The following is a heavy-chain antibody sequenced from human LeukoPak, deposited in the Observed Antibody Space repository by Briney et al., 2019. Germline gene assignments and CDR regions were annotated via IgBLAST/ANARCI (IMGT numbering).Heavy chain of an antibody. CDR1: GGSISSYY. CDR3: ARQSSGRSYGSPSSPLYYFDY. Sequence: KPSETLSLTCSASGGSISSYYWSGIRQPPGKGLEWIGHIYYSGSTNYNPSLKSRVTISVDTSKSQFSLKVSSVTAADTAVYSCARQSSGRSYGSPSSPLYYFDYWGQGILVTVSS. CDR2: IYYSGST. V-gene: IGHV4-59*08. J-gene: IGHJ4*02. D-gene: IGHD3-10*01.